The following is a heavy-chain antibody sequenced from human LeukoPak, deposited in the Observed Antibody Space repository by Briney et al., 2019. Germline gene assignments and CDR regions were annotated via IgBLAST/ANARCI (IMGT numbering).Heavy chain of an antibody. CDR1: GGSISSSSYY. Sequence: SETLSLTCTVSGGSISSSSYYWVWIRQPPGKGLEWIGTIDYSGTTYYKPSLKSRVTISVDTSKNQFSLKLSSVTAADTAVYYCAREWVVPVDNYYYYYMDVWGKGTTVAVSS. V-gene: IGHV4-39*07. CDR2: IDYSGTT. CDR3: AREWVVPVDNYYYYYMDV. J-gene: IGHJ6*03. D-gene: IGHD2-2*01.